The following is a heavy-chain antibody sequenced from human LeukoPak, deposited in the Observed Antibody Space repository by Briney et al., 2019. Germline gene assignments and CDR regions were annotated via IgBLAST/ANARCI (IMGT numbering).Heavy chain of an antibody. J-gene: IGHJ4*02. Sequence: SVKVSCKASGGTFSSYAISWVRQAPGQGLEWMGRIIPILGIANYAQKFQGRVTITADKSTSTADMELSSLRSEDTAVYYCARDRPDSSGYLRYWGQGTLVTVSS. D-gene: IGHD3-22*01. CDR1: GGTFSSYA. CDR2: IIPILGIA. V-gene: IGHV1-69*04. CDR3: ARDRPDSSGYLRY.